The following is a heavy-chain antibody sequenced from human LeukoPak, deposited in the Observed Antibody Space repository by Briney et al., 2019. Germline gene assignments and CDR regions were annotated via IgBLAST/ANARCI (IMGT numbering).Heavy chain of an antibody. J-gene: IGHJ4*02. CDR3: ARGLGLRPIAVAGTFGY. Sequence: ASVKVSCKASGYTFTGYYTHWVRQAPGQGLEWMGWINPNSGGTNYAQKFQGRVTMTRDTSISTAYMELSRLRSDDTAVYYCARGLGLRPIAVAGTFGYWGQGTLVTVSS. V-gene: IGHV1-2*02. CDR2: INPNSGGT. CDR1: GYTFTGYY. D-gene: IGHD6-19*01.